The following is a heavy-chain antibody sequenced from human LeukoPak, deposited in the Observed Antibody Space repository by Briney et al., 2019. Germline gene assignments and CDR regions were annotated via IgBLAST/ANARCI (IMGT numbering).Heavy chain of an antibody. CDR1: GFTFSSYS. CDR3: ARDRYGDYLFDY. D-gene: IGHD4-17*01. CDR2: ISSSSSYI. V-gene: IGHV3-21*01. Sequence: GGSLRLSCAASGFTFSSYSMNWVRQAPGKGLEWVSSISSSSSYIYYADSVKGRFTISRDNAENSLYLQMNSLRAEDTAVYYCARDRYGDYLFDYWGQGTLVTVSS. J-gene: IGHJ4*02.